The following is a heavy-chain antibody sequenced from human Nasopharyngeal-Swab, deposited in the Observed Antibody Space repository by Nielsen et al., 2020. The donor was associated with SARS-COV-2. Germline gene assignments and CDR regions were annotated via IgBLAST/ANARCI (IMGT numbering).Heavy chain of an antibody. V-gene: IGHV3-21*01. Sequence: GESLKISCAASGFTFSSYSMNWVRQAPGKGLEWVSSISSSSSYIYYADSVKGRFTISRDNAKNSLYLQMNSLRAEDTAVYYCAKARGVVGALSYFDYWGQGTLVTVSS. CDR3: AKARGVVGALSYFDY. CDR1: GFTFSSYS. CDR2: ISSSSSYI. D-gene: IGHD1-26*01. J-gene: IGHJ4*02.